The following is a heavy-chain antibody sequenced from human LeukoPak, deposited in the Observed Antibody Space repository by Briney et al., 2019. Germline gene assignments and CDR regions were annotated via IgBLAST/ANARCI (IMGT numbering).Heavy chain of an antibody. V-gene: IGHV4-59*08. CDR3: ASHPLRGGYYYGMDV. J-gene: IGHJ6*02. Sequence: SETLSLTCTVSGGSISSYYWSWIRQPPGKGLEWIGYIYYSGSTNYNPSLKSRVTISVDTSKNQFSLKLSSVTAADTAVYYCASHPLRGGYYYGMDVWGQGNTVTVSS. CDR1: GGSISSYY. CDR2: IYYSGST. D-gene: IGHD3-10*01.